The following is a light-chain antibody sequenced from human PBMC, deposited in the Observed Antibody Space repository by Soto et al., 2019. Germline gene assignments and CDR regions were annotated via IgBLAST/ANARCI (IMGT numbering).Light chain of an antibody. V-gene: IGLV1-47*02. Sequence: QSVLTQPPSASGTPGQRVTISWSGSTSNIGSNFVFWYQQLPGTAPTLLIYSNNQRPSGVPDRFSGSKSGTSVSLAISGLRSEDEADYFCAAWDDSLSGVVFGGGTKLTVL. J-gene: IGLJ2*01. CDR1: TSNIGSNF. CDR3: AAWDDSLSGVV. CDR2: SNN.